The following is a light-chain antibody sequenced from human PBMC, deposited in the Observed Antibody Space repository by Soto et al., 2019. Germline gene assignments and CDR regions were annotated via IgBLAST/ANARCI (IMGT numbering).Light chain of an antibody. J-gene: IGKJ1*01. CDR1: QSISSN. CDR3: QQYDYWPRT. Sequence: EIVLTQSPGTLSLSPGESATLSCRASQSISSNKLAWYQQKPGQAPRLLLFGVSNRATGIPARFSGSGSGTDFSLTISSLQSEDFAVYYCQQYDYWPRTFGQGTKVDI. V-gene: IGKV3-15*01. CDR2: GVS.